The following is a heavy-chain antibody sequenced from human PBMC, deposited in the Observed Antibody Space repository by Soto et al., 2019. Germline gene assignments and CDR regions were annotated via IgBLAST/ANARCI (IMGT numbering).Heavy chain of an antibody. CDR2: ISSSGGTI. CDR3: ARIRDFLQTSANYDDAFDI. J-gene: IGHJ3*02. CDR1: GFTFSDYD. Sequence: QVQLEESGGGLVKPGGSLRLSCAASGFTFSDYDMSWIRRAPGKGLEWVSYISSSGGTIYYADSVQARFTISRANAKNTVVLQMTILRAEDTAVYYFARIRDFLQTSANYDDAFDIWGQGTLVTVSS. D-gene: IGHD1-26*01. V-gene: IGHV3-11*01.